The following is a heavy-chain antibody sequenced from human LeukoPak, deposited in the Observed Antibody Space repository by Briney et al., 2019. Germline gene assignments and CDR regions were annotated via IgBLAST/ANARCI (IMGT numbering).Heavy chain of an antibody. J-gene: IGHJ6*03. CDR1: GGSISSYY. Sequence: PSETLSLTCTVSGGSISSYYWSWIRQPPGKGLEWIGYIYYSGSTNYNPSLKSRVTISVDTSKNQFSLKLSSVTAADTAVYYCARDSGGSSWYGTYYYYYMDVWGKGTTVTISS. V-gene: IGHV4-59*01. D-gene: IGHD6-13*01. CDR2: IYYSGST. CDR3: ARDSGGSSWYGTYYYYYMDV.